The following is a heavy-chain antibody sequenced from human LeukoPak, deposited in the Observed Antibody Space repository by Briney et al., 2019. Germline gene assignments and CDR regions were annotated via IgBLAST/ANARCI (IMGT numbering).Heavy chain of an antibody. CDR1: GGSISSSRYY. CDR3: ARLPYSSSWYDVRSPVFDY. Sequence: KASETLSLTCTVSGGSISSSRYYWGWIRQPPGKGLEWIGSIYYSGSTYYNPSLKSRVTISVDTSENRFSLKLSSVTAADTAMYYCARLPYSSSWYDVRSPVFDYWGQGTLVTVSS. J-gene: IGHJ4*02. D-gene: IGHD6-13*01. V-gene: IGHV4-39*01. CDR2: IYYSGST.